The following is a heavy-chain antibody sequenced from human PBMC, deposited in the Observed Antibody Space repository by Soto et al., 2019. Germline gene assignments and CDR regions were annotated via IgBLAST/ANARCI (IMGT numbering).Heavy chain of an antibody. CDR1: GGSISSGDYY. CDR2: LYYSGST. D-gene: IGHD6-13*01. V-gene: IGHV4-30-4*01. CDR3: ARVQLVLYYYGMDV. Sequence: QVQLQESGPGLVKPSQTLSLTCTVSGGSISSGDYYWSWIRQPPGKGLEWIGYLYYSGSTYYNPSLKSRVTISVDPSKNQFSLKLSSVTAADTAVYYCARVQLVLYYYGMDVWGQGTTVTVSS. J-gene: IGHJ6*02.